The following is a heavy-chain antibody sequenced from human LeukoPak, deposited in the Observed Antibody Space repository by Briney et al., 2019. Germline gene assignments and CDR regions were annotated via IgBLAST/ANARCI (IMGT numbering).Heavy chain of an antibody. D-gene: IGHD2/OR15-2a*01. J-gene: IGHJ4*02. CDR1: GASVTTSH. Sequence: PSETLSLTCVVSGASVTTSHWNWLRQVPGKGLEWIGCLSYTGKTDYNPSLTSRVTISLDASKNQVFLKLTSLTAADTAVYYCSEGYFEPFDHWGQGILVTVSS. CDR2: LSYTGKT. V-gene: IGHV4-59*02. CDR3: SEGYFEPFDH.